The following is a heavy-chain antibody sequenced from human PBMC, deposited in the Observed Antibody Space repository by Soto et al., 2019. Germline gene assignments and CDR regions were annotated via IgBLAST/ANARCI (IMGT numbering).Heavy chain of an antibody. V-gene: IGHV4-39*01. D-gene: IGHD2-2*01. CDR2: VYQSGTT. CDR1: GASISTSSDF. CDR3: ARQPESTSYFDY. Sequence: SETLSLTCSVPGASISTSSDFWGWIRQAPGKGLEWIGNVYQSGTTRLNPSLKSRVSIFVDRSKNQFSLELNSATAADRAVYYCARQPESTSYFDYWGQGILVTVSS. J-gene: IGHJ4*02.